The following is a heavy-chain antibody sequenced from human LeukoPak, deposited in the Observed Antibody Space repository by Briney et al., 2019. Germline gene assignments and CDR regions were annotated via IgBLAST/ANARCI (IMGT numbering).Heavy chain of an antibody. CDR2: INHSGST. V-gene: IGHV4-34*01. Sequence: SETLSLTCAVYGGSFSGYYWSWIRQPPGKGLEWIGEINHSGSTNYNPSLKSRVTISVDTSKNQFSLKLSSVTAADTAVYYCARGGCSSTSCQRNWFDPWGQGTLVTVSS. D-gene: IGHD2-2*01. CDR3: ARGGCSSTSCQRNWFDP. J-gene: IGHJ5*02. CDR1: GGSFSGYY.